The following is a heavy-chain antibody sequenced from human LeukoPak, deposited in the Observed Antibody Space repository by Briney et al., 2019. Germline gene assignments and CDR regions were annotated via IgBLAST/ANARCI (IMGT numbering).Heavy chain of an antibody. Sequence: PGGSLRLSCAFSGLTFSGHGMSWVRQAPGRGLEWVSYISRSGSTVYYADSVKGRLSISRDNAQNSLSLQMDSLRVADTAVYYCARVQELIVNRAFGAFDLWGRGTLVTVSS. V-gene: IGHV3-48*03. J-gene: IGHJ3*01. CDR3: ARVQELIVNRAFGAFDL. CDR1: GLTFSGHG. CDR2: ISRSGSTV. D-gene: IGHD6-13*01.